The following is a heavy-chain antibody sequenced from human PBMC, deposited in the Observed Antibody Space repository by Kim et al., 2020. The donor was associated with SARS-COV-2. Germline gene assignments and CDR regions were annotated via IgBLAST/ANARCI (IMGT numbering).Heavy chain of an antibody. CDR2: INYDGSNT. D-gene: IGHD3-22*01. CDR3: VRDRDNDITTYHPMFYY. V-gene: IGHV3-74*01. Sequence: GGSLRLSCAASGFTFSRHWMHWVRQVPGKGMMWVSRINYDGSNTRYVDSVKGRFTISRDNAMNKVYLQMNSLRAEDTAVYYCVRDRDNDITTYHPMFYYWGLGALVTVSA. J-gene: IGHJ4*02. CDR1: GFTFSRHW.